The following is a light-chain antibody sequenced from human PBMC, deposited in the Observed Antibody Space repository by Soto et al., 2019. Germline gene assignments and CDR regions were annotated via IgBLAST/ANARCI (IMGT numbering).Light chain of an antibody. CDR2: EVT. CDR3: GSYTTYRPYV. J-gene: IGLJ1*01. V-gene: IGLV2-14*01. CDR1: SSDIGNYNS. Sequence: QSALTQPASVSGSPGPSITIPCTGTSSDIGNYNSVSWYQQHPVNAPKLIIFEVTNLPSGVSDRFSGSKSGNTASLTISGLQSDDEADYYCGSYTTYRPYVFGSGTKLTVL.